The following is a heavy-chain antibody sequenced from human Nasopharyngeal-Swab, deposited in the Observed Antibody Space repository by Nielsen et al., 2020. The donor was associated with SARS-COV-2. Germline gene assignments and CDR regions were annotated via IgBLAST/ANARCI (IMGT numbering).Heavy chain of an antibody. CDR2: ISSSSSTI. J-gene: IGHJ3*02. Sequence: VRQAPGKGLEWVSYISSSSSTIYYADSVKGRFTISRDNAKNSLYLQMNSLRAEDTAVYYCARVNLYYYDSSGYYSEAFDIWGQGTMVTV. CDR3: ARVNLYYYDSSGYYSEAFDI. D-gene: IGHD3-22*01. V-gene: IGHV3-48*04.